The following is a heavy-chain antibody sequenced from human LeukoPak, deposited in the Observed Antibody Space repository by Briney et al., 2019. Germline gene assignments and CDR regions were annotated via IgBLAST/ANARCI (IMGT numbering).Heavy chain of an antibody. V-gene: IGHV3-23*01. D-gene: IGHD4-17*01. J-gene: IGHJ4*02. CDR1: GFPFSSYA. CDR3: ARDFYANFDY. Sequence: GGSLRLSCAASGFPFSSYAMSWVRQAPGKGLEWVSALSGSGGSTYYADSVKGRFTISRDNAKNSLYLQMNSLRAEDTAVYYCARDFYANFDYWGQGTLVTVSS. CDR2: LSGSGGST.